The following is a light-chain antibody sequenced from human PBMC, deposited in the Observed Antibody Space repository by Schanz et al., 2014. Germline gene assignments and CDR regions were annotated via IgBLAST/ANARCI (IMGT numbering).Light chain of an antibody. Sequence: QSVLTQPPSVSGAPGQRVTISCTGSSSNIGAGYDVHWYQKLPGTAPKLLIYHNSNRPSGVPDRFSGSKSGTSASLAITGLQSEDEADYYCQSYESSLSGWVFGGGTKLTVL. CDR2: HNS. J-gene: IGLJ3*02. CDR1: SSNIGAGYD. CDR3: QSYESSLSGWV. V-gene: IGLV1-40*01.